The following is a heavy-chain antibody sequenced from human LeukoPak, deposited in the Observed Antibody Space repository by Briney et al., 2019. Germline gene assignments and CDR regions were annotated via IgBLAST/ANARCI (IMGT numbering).Heavy chain of an antibody. J-gene: IGHJ4*02. CDR2: ISGGGGSA. CDR1: ASTFSNYA. V-gene: IGHV3-23*01. Sequence: GGSLRLSCAASASTFSNYAMSWVRQAPGKGLEWVSGISGGGGSASYTDSVKGRFTISRDNSKNTLYLQMNSLRAEDTAVYYCAKGRLTSSWYIDYWGQGTLVTVSS. D-gene: IGHD6-13*01. CDR3: AKGRLTSSWYIDY.